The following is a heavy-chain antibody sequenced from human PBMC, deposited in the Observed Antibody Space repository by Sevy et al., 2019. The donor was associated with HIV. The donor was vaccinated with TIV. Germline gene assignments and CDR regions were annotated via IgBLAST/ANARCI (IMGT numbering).Heavy chain of an antibody. CDR3: AKRTPRGNYFDY. V-gene: IGHV3-23*01. J-gene: IGHJ4*02. Sequence: GGSLRLSCAASGFTFSSYAMSWVRQAPGKGLEWVSAISGSGRSTYYADSVKGRFTISRDNSKNTLYLQMNSLRAEETAVYYCAKRTPRGNYFDYWGQGTLVTVSS. CDR1: GFTFSSYA. CDR2: ISGSGRST.